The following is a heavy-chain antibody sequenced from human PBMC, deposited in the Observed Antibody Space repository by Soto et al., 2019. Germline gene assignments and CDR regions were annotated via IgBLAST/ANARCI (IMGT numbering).Heavy chain of an antibody. J-gene: IGHJ4*02. CDR1: GFTFGNYG. V-gene: IGHV3-30*18. CDR3: AKGGGSPRDFDY. CDR2: TSYDGNNK. Sequence: GGTLRLSCTGSGFTFGNYGMHWVRQAPGKGLEWVASTSYDGNNKYYADSLKGRFTISRDNSKKMVYLQMTSLGPENTAVYYCAKGGGSPRDFDYWGQGTLVTVSS. D-gene: IGHD1-26*01.